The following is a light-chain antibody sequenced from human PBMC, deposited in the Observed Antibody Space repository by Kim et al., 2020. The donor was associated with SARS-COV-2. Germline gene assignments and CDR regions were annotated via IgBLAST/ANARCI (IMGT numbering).Light chain of an antibody. V-gene: IGLV6-57*01. CDR2: EDH. Sequence: GKTINITCSRSSGRIDSNYVQWFQQRPGSFPTTVIFEDHDRPSGVSDRFFGSIDSSSNSASLTIPGLRTEDEADYEGQTYDDNHWVFGGGTRLTVL. CDR3: QTYDDNHWV. J-gene: IGLJ3*02. CDR1: SGRIDSNY.